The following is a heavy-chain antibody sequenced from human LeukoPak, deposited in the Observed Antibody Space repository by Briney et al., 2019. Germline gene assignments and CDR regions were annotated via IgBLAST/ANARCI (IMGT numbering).Heavy chain of an antibody. Sequence: GGSLRLSCAASGFTFDDYGMSWVRQAPGKGLEWVSAISGSGGSTYYADSVKGRFTISRDNSKNTLYLQMNSLRAEDTAVYYCAKYLLERPYYFDHWGQGTLVTVSS. CDR1: GFTFDDYG. CDR2: ISGSGGST. V-gene: IGHV3-23*01. J-gene: IGHJ4*02. D-gene: IGHD1-1*01. CDR3: AKYLLERPYYFDH.